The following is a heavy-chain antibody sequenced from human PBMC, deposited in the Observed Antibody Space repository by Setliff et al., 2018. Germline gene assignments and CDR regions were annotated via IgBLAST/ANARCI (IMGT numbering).Heavy chain of an antibody. D-gene: IGHD3-10*01. CDR2: INHSGST. CDR1: GGSFSGYY. V-gene: IGHV4-34*01. Sequence: PSETLSLTCAVYGGSFSGYYWSWIRQPPGKGLEWIGEINHSGSTNYNPSLKSRVTISVDTSKNQFSLKLSSVTAADTAVYYCARGGMVRGVILRRNWFDPWGQGTLATVSS. J-gene: IGHJ5*02. CDR3: ARGGMVRGVILRRNWFDP.